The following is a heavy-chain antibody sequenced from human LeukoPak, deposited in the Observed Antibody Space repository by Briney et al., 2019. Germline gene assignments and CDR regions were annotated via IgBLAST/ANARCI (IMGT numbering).Heavy chain of an antibody. Sequence: ASVKVSCKASGYTFTGYYMHWVRQAPGQGLEWMGWINPNSGGTNYAQKFQGRVTMTRDTSISTAYMELSRLRSDDTAVYYCAREADGYNTLNDYWGQGTLVTVSS. CDR1: GYTFTGYY. CDR3: AREADGYNTLNDY. CDR2: INPNSGGT. V-gene: IGHV1-2*02. J-gene: IGHJ4*02. D-gene: IGHD5-12*01.